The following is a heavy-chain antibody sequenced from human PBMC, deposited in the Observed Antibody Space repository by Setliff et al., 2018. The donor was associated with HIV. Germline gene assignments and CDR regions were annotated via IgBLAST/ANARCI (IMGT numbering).Heavy chain of an antibody. CDR1: GYTFSDYD. J-gene: IGHJ4*02. V-gene: IGHV1-18*01. Sequence: ASVKVSCKASGYTFSDYDVAWVRQAPGQGLEWMGWISGYSGHTSYAQKIQGRVTMTTDTSTSTAYMELRSLRSDDTAVYFCAREHSTTWPYFDFWGQGTLVAVSS. CDR3: AREHSTTWPYFDF. CDR2: ISGYSGHT. D-gene: IGHD6-13*01.